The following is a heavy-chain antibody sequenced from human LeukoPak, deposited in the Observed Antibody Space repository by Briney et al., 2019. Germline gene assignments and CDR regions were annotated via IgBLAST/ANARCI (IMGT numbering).Heavy chain of an antibody. V-gene: IGHV1-2*02. J-gene: IGHJ4*02. CDR3: ARGGHIVVVTAIF. D-gene: IGHD2-21*02. CDR1: GYTFTGYY. CDR2: INPNSGGT. Sequence: ASVKVSCKASGYTFTGYYMHWVRQAPGQGLEWMGWINPNSGGTNYAQKFQGRVTMTRDTSISTVYMELSRLRSDDTAVYYCARGGHIVVVTAIFWGQETLVTVSS.